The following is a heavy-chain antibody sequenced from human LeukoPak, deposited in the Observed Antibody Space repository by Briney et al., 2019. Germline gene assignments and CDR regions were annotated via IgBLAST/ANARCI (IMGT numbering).Heavy chain of an antibody. J-gene: IGHJ4*02. Sequence: SETLSLTCTVSGGSISSSSYYWGWIRQPPGKGLEWIGSIYDSGRTYYNPSLKSRVTISVDTSRNQFSLKLTSVTAADTAVYYCARDGTPSRRDGYSTDYWGQGALVTVSS. D-gene: IGHD5-24*01. CDR3: ARDGTPSRRDGYSTDY. V-gene: IGHV4-39*07. CDR1: GGSISSSSYY. CDR2: IYDSGRT.